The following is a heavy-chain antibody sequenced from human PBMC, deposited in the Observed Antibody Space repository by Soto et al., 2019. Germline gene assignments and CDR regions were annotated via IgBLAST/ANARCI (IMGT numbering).Heavy chain of an antibody. D-gene: IGHD3-10*01. J-gene: IGHJ4*02. CDR2: IDSSSSFI. CDR3: ARDPLWFGEIGYFDY. CDR1: GFTFSSHA. Sequence: EVQLVESGGGLVKPGGSQRLSCAASGFTFSSHAMNWVRQAPGKGLEWVSSIDSSSSFIYYADSVKGRFTISRDNAKNSLYLQMSSLRAEDTAVYYCARDPLWFGEIGYFDYWGQGALVTVSS. V-gene: IGHV3-21*01.